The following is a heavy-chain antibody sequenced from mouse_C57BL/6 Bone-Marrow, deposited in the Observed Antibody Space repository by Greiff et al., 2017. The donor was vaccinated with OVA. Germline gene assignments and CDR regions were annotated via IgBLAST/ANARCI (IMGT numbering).Heavy chain of an antibody. CDR1: GFNIKDDY. CDR3: TTKSYVGYFDV. V-gene: IGHV14-4*01. CDR2: IDPENGDT. Sequence: VQLQQSGAELVRPGASVKLSCTASGFNIKDDYMHWVKQRPEQGLEWIGWIDPENGDTEYASKFQGKATITADISSNTAYLQLSSLTSEDTAVYYCTTKSYVGYFDVWGTGTTVTVSS. D-gene: IGHD1-1*01. J-gene: IGHJ1*03.